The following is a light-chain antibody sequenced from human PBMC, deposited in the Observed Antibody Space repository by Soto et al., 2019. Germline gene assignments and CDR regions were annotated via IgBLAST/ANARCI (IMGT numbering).Light chain of an antibody. CDR2: LNSDGSH. CDR3: QTWGTGIVV. Sequence: QLVLTQSPSASASLGASVKLTCTLSSGHSNYAIAWHQQQPEKGPRYLMNLNSDGSHNKGDGIPDCFSGSSSGAERYLTISSLQSEDEADYYCQTWGTGIVVFGGGTKLTVL. J-gene: IGLJ2*01. V-gene: IGLV4-69*01. CDR1: SGHSNYA.